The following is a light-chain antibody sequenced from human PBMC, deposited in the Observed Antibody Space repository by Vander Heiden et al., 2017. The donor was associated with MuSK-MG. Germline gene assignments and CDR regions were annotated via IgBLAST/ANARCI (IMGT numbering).Light chain of an antibody. CDR3: SSYTSSSTLV. CDR1: SSDVGGYHY. V-gene: IGLV2-14*01. J-gene: IGLJ1*01. Sequence: QSALTQPAPVSGSPGQSITVSCTGTSSDVGGYHYVSWYQQYPGRAPKLMLYDVSNRPSGVSTRFSGSKSGNTASLTISGLQAEDEADYYCSSYTSSSTLVFGTGTKVTVL. CDR2: DVS.